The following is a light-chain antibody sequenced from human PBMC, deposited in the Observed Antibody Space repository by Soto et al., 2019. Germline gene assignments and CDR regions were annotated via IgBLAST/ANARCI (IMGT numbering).Light chain of an antibody. J-gene: IGKJ1*01. CDR1: QNISSN. Sequence: EIVMTQSPATLSVSPGERATLSCRASQNISSNLAWYQQKPGQAPRVLIDGASTRATGIPARFSGSGSGTEFTLTISSLQSEDFAVYYCQQYNNWLWTFGLGTKVEIK. CDR3: QQYNNWLWT. V-gene: IGKV3-15*01. CDR2: GAS.